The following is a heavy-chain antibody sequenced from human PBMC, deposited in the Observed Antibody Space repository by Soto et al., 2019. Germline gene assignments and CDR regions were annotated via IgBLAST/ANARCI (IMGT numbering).Heavy chain of an antibody. CDR2: IWFDGSNK. Sequence: PGGSLRLSCAASGFTFSSYGMHWVRQAPGKGLEWVAVIWFDGSNKYYVDSVKGRFTISRDNSKNTLYLQMNSLRAEDTAVYYCAREQPQYYDILTYYGVDVWGQGTTVTVSS. CDR3: AREQPQYYDILTYYGVDV. D-gene: IGHD3-9*01. CDR1: GFTFSSYG. J-gene: IGHJ6*02. V-gene: IGHV3-33*01.